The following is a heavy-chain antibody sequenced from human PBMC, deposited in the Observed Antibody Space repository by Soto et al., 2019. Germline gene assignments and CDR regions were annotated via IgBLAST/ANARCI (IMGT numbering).Heavy chain of an antibody. Sequence: SETLSLTCAVYGGSFSGYYWSWIRQPPGKGLEWIGEINHSGSTNYNPSLKSRVTISVGTSKNQFSLKLSSVTAADTAVYYCARVYQYYSGSGSYPGWFDPWGQGTLVTVSS. CDR1: GGSFSGYY. V-gene: IGHV4-34*01. CDR3: ARVYQYYSGSGSYPGWFDP. J-gene: IGHJ5*02. CDR2: INHSGST. D-gene: IGHD3-10*01.